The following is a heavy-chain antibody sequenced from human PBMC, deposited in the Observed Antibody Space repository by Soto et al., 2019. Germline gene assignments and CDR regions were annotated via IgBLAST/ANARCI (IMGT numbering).Heavy chain of an antibody. Sequence: GGSLRLSCAASGFTFSSYGMHWVRQAPGKGLEWVAVISYDGSNKYYADSVKGRCTISRDRSRNTLYLQMNSLRAEDTAVYYCARDEWGLDPWGQGTLVTVSS. CDR3: ARDEWGLDP. CDR2: ISYDGSNK. V-gene: IGHV3-30*03. CDR1: GFTFSSYG. D-gene: IGHD7-27*01. J-gene: IGHJ5*02.